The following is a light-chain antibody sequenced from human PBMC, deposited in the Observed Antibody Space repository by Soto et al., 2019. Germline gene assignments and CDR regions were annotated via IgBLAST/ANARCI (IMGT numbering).Light chain of an antibody. J-gene: IGKJ1*01. CDR2: GAS. V-gene: IGKV3-15*01. CDR3: QQYNDWPPWT. CDR1: QSISRT. Sequence: EILMTQSPATLSVSPWEGLTFSCRASQSISRTLAWYQQRPGQAPRLLIYGASTRATGIPARFSGSGSGTEFTLTISSLQSEDFAVYYCQQYNDWPPWTFGQGTKVDIK.